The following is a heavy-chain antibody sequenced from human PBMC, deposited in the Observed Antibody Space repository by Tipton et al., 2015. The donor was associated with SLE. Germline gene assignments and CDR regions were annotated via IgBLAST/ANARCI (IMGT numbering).Heavy chain of an antibody. J-gene: IGHJ4*02. Sequence: TLSLTCTVSGGSVSNYYCTWIRQPPGKGLEYIGYFYYSGSTDYNPSLKSRVTISVDTSRNQFSLKLTSVTAADTAVYSCARGGYGSGSYYNWFDYWGQGTLVTVSS. V-gene: IGHV4-59*02. CDR3: ARGGYGSGSYYNWFDY. CDR1: GGSVSNYY. CDR2: FYYSGST. D-gene: IGHD3-10*01.